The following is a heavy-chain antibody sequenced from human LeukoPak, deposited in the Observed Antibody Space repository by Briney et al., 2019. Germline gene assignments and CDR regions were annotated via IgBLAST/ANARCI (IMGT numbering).Heavy chain of an antibody. CDR3: ARSYASSRLHNGMDV. CDR1: GVSISSYY. D-gene: IGHD3-10*01. J-gene: IGHJ6*02. V-gene: IGHV4-4*07. Sequence: PSETLSLTCTVSGVSISSYYWSWIRQPAGKGLEWIGRIYTSGSTNYSPSLKSRVTMSVDTSKNQFSLKLSSVPAADTAVYYCARSYASSRLHNGMDVWGQGTTVPVSS. CDR2: IYTSGST.